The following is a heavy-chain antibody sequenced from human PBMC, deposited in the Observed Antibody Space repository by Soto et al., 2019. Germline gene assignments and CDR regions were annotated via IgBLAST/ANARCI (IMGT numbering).Heavy chain of an antibody. J-gene: IGHJ4*02. Sequence: GASVKVACKASGYTVTDLSVHWVRQTPGKGLEWMGGFDPEDGETIYAQKFQGRVTMAEDTSTDTAHMELTGLTSEDTAIYYCAAYPQNPYYDFSSGFPDYWGQGTLVTVSS. CDR2: FDPEDGET. V-gene: IGHV1-24*01. CDR3: AAYPQNPYYDFSSGFPDY. D-gene: IGHD3-3*01. CDR1: GYTVTDLS.